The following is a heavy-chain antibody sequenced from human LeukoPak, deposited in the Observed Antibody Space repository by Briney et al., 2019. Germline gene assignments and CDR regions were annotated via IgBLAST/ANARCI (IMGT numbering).Heavy chain of an antibody. CDR3: AKDLGPTWFDP. Sequence: GGSLRLSCAASGFAFTSLAMSWVRRAPGKGLEWVSVISSSGGSIYYADSVKGRFTISRDNSKSALYLQMNSLRAEDTAVYYCAKDLGPTWFDPWGQGTLVTVSS. V-gene: IGHV3-23*01. J-gene: IGHJ5*02. CDR1: GFAFTSLA. D-gene: IGHD7-27*01. CDR2: ISSSGGSI.